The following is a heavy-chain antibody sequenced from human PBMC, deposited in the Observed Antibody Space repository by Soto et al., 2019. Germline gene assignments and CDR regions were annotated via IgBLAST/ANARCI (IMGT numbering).Heavy chain of an antibody. CDR1: GGSFSGYY. D-gene: IGHD2-2*02. V-gene: IGHV4-34*01. Sequence: SETLSLTCAVYGGSFSGYYWSWIRQLPGKGLEWIGEINHSGSTNYNPSLKSRVTISVDTSKNQFSLKLSSVTAADTAVYYCARVAGIVVVPADISYYYYGMDVCGQGPTVTVYS. J-gene: IGHJ6*02. CDR3: ARVAGIVVVPADISYYYYGMDV. CDR2: INHSGST.